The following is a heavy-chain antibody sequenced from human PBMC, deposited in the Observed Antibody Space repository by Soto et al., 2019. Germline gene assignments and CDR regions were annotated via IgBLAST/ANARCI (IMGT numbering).Heavy chain of an antibody. V-gene: IGHV3-23*01. CDR2: ISGSGDDT. CDR3: AKYYYDSSAYYNYFDY. D-gene: IGHD3-22*01. Sequence: GGSLRRSCAASGFTFSTYDSHAMSWVRQAPGKGLEWVSSISGSGDDTYYADSVKGRFTISRDNSKITLYLQMNSLRAEDTALYYCAKYYYDSSAYYNYFDYWGQGTLVTVSS. J-gene: IGHJ4*02. CDR1: GFTFSTYDSHA.